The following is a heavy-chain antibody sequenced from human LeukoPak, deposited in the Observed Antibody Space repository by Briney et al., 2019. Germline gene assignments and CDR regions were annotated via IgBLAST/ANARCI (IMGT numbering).Heavy chain of an antibody. D-gene: IGHD6-19*01. J-gene: IGHJ2*01. V-gene: IGHV4-39*01. Sequence: SETLSLTCTVSGGSISSSSYYWGWIRQPPGKGLEWIGSIYYSGSTYYNPSLKSRVTISVDTSKNQFSLKLSSVTAADTAVYYCARGKAAVAGANWYFDLWGRGTLVTVSS. CDR2: IYYSGST. CDR3: ARGKAAVAGANWYFDL. CDR1: GGSISSSSYY.